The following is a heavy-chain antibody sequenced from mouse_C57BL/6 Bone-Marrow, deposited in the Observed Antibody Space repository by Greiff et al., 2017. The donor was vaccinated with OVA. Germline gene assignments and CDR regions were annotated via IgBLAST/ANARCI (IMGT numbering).Heavy chain of an antibody. Sequence: DVKLQESGGGLVKPGGSLKLSCAASGFTFSSYAMSWVRQTPEKRLEWVATISDGGSYTYYPDNVKGRFTISRDNTKNNLYLQRSHLKSEDTALYYCARDNLAWFAYWGQGTLVTVSA. CDR2: ISDGGSYT. CDR1: GFTFSSYA. V-gene: IGHV5-4*01. CDR3: ARDNLAWFAY. J-gene: IGHJ3*01. D-gene: IGHD1-3*01.